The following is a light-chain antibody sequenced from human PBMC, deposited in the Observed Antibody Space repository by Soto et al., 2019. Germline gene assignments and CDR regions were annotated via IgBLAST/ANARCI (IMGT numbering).Light chain of an antibody. CDR3: FSFTTYSTPV. Sequence: QSALTQPASLSGSPGQSITISCTGTSSDIGAYDYVSWFQQHPGKAPKLMISEVNNRPSGVSNRFSGSKSGNTAYLTISGLQVEDEAEYFSFSFTTYSTPVFGTGPNATVL. V-gene: IGLV2-14*01. CDR1: SSDIGAYDY. CDR2: EVN. J-gene: IGLJ1*01.